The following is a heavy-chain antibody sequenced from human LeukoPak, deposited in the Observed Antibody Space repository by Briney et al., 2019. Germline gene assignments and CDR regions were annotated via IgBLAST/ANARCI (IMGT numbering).Heavy chain of an antibody. CDR2: IWYDGSNK. D-gene: IGHD2-21*02. J-gene: IGHJ6*02. CDR1: GFTFSSYG. V-gene: IGHV3-33*01. CDR3: ARDSYCGGDCYSSPNYYYYGMDV. Sequence: GGSLRLSCAASGFTFSSYGMHWVRQAPGKGLEWVAVIWYDGSNKYYADSVKGRFTISRDNSKNTLYLQMNSLRAEDTAVYYCARDSYCGGDCYSSPNYYYYGMDVWGQGTTVTVSS.